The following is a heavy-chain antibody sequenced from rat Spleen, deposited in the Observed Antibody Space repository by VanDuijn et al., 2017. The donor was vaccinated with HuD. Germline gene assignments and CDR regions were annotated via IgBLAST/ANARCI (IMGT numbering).Heavy chain of an antibody. V-gene: IGHV5-29*01. CDR1: GFTFSNYG. CDR2: ISYDGIIT. CDR3: TRDRTVAFDY. D-gene: IGHD1-1*01. Sequence: EVQLVESGGGLVQPGRSLKLSCAASGFTFSNYGMAWVRQAPTKGLEWVATISYDGIITYYRDSVKGRFTISRDNAKSTLSLQMNSLRSEDTATYYCTRDRTVAFDYWGQGVMVTVSS. J-gene: IGHJ2*01.